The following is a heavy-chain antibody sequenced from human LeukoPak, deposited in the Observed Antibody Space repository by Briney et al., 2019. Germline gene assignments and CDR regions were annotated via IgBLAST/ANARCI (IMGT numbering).Heavy chain of an antibody. J-gene: IGHJ6*02. V-gene: IGHV1-18*01. CDR3: AKDPRYSSSWSKVTRYYYYGMDV. CDR2: ISAYNSNT. D-gene: IGHD6-13*01. Sequence: ASVKVSCKASGYTFTSYGISWVRQAPGQGLEWMGWISAYNSNTNYAQKLQGRVTMTTDTSTSTAYMELRSLRSDDTAVYYCAKDPRYSSSWSKVTRYYYYGMDVWGQGTTVTVSS. CDR1: GYTFTSYG.